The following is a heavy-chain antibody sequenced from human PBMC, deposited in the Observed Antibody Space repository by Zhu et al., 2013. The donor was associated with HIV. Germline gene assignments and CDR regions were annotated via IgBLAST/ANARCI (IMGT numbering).Heavy chain of an antibody. J-gene: IGHJ4*02. CDR2: VNPYNGVR. CDR1: GFIFTSVG. V-gene: IGHV1-18*04. D-gene: IGHD2-21*02. Sequence: VQSGLELKKPGASVKISCKATGFIFTSVGYSWVRQAPGRGFEWMGWVNPYNGVRVPAQRLQDGLTLAAGTSTNTVYMELKNLRPDDTAIYYCTRDRQRVTFDYWGQGTLVTVAS. CDR3: TRDRQRVTFDY.